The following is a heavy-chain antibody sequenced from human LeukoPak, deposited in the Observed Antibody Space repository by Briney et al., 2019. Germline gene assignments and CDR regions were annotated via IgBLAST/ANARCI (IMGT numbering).Heavy chain of an antibody. D-gene: IGHD1-26*01. Sequence: GGSLRLSCAASGFTFSSYAMHWVCQAPGKGLEWVAVISYDGSNKYYADSVKGRFTISRDNSKNTLYLQMNSLRAEDTAVYYCARDRDSGSYCLDYWGQGTLVTVSS. J-gene: IGHJ4*02. CDR1: GFTFSSYA. CDR2: ISYDGSNK. CDR3: ARDRDSGSYCLDY. V-gene: IGHV3-30*01.